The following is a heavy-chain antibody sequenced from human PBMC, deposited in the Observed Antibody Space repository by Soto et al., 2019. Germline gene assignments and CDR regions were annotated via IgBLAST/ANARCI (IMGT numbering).Heavy chain of an antibody. Sequence: QVQLQESGPGLVKPSQTLSLTCTVSGGSISSGGYHWSWIRQHPGKGLEWIGYIYYSGSTYYNPSLKSRVTISVDTSKNQCSLKLSSVTAADTAVYYCARDWGFGELDWFDPWGQGTLVTVSS. CDR1: GGSISSGGYH. CDR3: ARDWGFGELDWFDP. D-gene: IGHD3-10*01. CDR2: IYYSGST. J-gene: IGHJ5*02. V-gene: IGHV4-31*03.